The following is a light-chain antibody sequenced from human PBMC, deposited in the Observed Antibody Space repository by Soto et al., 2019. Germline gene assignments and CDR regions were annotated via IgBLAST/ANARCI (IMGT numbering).Light chain of an antibody. V-gene: IGKV1-5*03. J-gene: IGKJ1*01. CDR3: QQYGTSPWT. CDR1: QTISSW. CDR2: KAS. Sequence: DIQMTQSPSTLSGSVGDRVTLTCRASQTISSWLAWYQQKPGKAPKLLIYKASTLKSGVPSRLSGRGSGTDFTLTISRLEPEDFAVYYCQQYGTSPWTFGQGTKVDIK.